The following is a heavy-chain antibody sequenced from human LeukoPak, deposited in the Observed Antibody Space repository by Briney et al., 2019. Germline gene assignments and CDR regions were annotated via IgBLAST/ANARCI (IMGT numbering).Heavy chain of an antibody. J-gene: IGHJ3*02. CDR3: ARDFKAGGWYDAFDI. D-gene: IGHD6-19*01. V-gene: IGHV3-33*01. CDR2: IWYDGSNK. CDR1: GFTFSSYG. Sequence: PGRSLRLSCAASGFTFSSYGMHWVRQAPGKGLEWVAVIWYDGSNKYYADSVKGRFTISRDNSKNTLYLQMNSLRAEDTAVYYCARDFKAGGWYDAFDIWGQGTMVTVSS.